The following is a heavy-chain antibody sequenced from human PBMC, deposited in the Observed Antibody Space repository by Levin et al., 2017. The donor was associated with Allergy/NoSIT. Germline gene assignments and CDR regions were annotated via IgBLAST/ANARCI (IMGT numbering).Heavy chain of an antibody. V-gene: IGHV1-18*01. CDR2: ISAYNGNT. Sequence: GESLKISCKASGYTFTSYGISWVRQAPGQGLEWMGWISAYNGNTNYAQKLQGRVTMTTDTSTSTAYMELRSLRSDDTAVYYCARVSYLNTSYYYDSSWPDAFDIWGQGTMVTVSS. D-gene: IGHD3-22*01. CDR3: ARVSYLNTSYYYDSSWPDAFDI. J-gene: IGHJ3*02. CDR1: GYTFTSYG.